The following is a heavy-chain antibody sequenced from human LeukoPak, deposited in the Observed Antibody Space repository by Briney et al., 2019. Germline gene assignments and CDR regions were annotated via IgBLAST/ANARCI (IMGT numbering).Heavy chain of an antibody. CDR2: LSYDGSNK. Sequence: GRSLRLSCAASGFTFSSYAMHWVRQAPGKGLEWVAVLSYDGSNKYYADSVKGRFTISRDNSKNTLYLQMNSLRAEDTAVYYCARRIAAAGGNYYYYYGMDVWGQGTTVTVSS. CDR1: GFTFSSYA. J-gene: IGHJ6*02. CDR3: ARRIAAAGGNYYYYYGMDV. V-gene: IGHV3-30-3*01. D-gene: IGHD6-13*01.